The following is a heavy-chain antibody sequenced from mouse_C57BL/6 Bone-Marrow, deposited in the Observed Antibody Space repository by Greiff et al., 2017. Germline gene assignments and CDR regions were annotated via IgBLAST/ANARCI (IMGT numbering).Heavy chain of an antibody. CDR3: ARDPIYYYGSSYGGFAY. V-gene: IGHV5-4*01. D-gene: IGHD1-1*01. J-gene: IGHJ3*01. Sequence: DVKLVESGGGLVKPGGSLKLSCAASGFTFSSYAMSWVRQTPEKRLEWVATISAGGSYTYYPDNVKGRFTISRDNAKNNLYLQMSHLKSEDTAVYYCARDPIYYYGSSYGGFAYWGQGTLVTVSA. CDR2: ISAGGSYT. CDR1: GFTFSSYA.